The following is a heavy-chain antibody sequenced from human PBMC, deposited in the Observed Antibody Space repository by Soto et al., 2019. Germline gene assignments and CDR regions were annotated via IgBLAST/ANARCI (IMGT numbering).Heavy chain of an antibody. Sequence: EVQLVESGGGLVQPGGSLRLSCAASGFSFNSYWMTWVRQAPGKGLEWVANIKPDGREKYYVASEKGRFTISRDNGKNLLYLQMDSLTPDDTAVYYCAGDGVRNGAYNGWLDPWGQGTLVTVSS. J-gene: IGHJ5*02. CDR3: AGDGVRNGAYNGWLDP. CDR2: IKPDGREK. V-gene: IGHV3-7*03. CDR1: GFSFNSYW. D-gene: IGHD3-16*01.